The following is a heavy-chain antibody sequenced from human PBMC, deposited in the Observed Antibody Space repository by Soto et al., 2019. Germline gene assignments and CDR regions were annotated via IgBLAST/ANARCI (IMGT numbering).Heavy chain of an antibody. V-gene: IGHV1-18*01. CDR2: INAYNGNT. CDR1: AYTFTSYG. CDR3: ARDPVAGTYFDY. J-gene: IGHJ4*02. Sequence: QVQLVQSGAEVKKPGASVKVSCKASAYTFTSYGISWVRQAPGQGLEWMGWINAYNGNTNYAQKLXGXXTMTTDTSTSTAYMELRSLRSDDTAVFYCARDPVAGTYFDYWGQGTLVTVSS. D-gene: IGHD6-19*01.